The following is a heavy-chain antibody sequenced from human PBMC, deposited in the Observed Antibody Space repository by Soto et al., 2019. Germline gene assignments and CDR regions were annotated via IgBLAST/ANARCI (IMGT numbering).Heavy chain of an antibody. CDR1: GFTFASHA. V-gene: IGHV3-23*01. Sequence: GGSLTLSCAASGFTFASHAMSWGRHAPGQGLELVSGISANGGRANYADSVKGRFSLSRDNSKNTMFLQRDSLTAEDTAIYYCASRVNALGGTGYLRHWRQGILLTVSS. J-gene: IGHJ1*01. CDR3: ASRVNALGGTGYLRH. D-gene: IGHD1-26*01. CDR2: ISANGGRA.